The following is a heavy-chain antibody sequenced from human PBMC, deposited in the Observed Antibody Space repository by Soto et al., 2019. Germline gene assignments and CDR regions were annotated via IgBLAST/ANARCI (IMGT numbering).Heavy chain of an antibody. Sequence: GGPLRLSCAVSGFTFSNYIINWVRQDPGKGLEWLSYISNNSSVKYYADSLKGRFTISRDNAKNSLYLQMTSLRAADTAVYYCARDRAARSYNWFDPWGQGTLVTVSS. CDR1: GFTFSNYI. CDR3: ARDRAARSYNWFDP. D-gene: IGHD6-6*01. CDR2: ISNNSSVK. J-gene: IGHJ5*02. V-gene: IGHV3-21*05.